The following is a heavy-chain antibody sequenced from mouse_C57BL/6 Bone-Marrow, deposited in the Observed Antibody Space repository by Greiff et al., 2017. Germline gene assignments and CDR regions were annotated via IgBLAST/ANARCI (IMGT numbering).Heavy chain of an antibody. CDR1: GYTFTSYW. Sequence: VQLQQSGPVLARPGASVKMSCKTSGYTFTSYWMHWVNQRPGQGLEWIGAIYPGNSDTSYNQKFKGKAKLTAVTSASTAYMELSSLTNEDSAVYYCTSYYGSSLAWFAYWGQGTLVTVSA. V-gene: IGHV1-5*01. J-gene: IGHJ3*01. CDR2: IYPGNSDT. CDR3: TSYYGSSLAWFAY. D-gene: IGHD1-1*01.